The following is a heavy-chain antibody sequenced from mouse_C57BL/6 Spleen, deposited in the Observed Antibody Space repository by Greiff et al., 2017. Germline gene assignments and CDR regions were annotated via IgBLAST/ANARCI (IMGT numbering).Heavy chain of an antibody. J-gene: IGHJ3*01. Sequence: EVKLVESGEGLVKPGGSLKLSCAASGFTFSSYAMSWVRQTPAKRLEWVAYIISGGDYIYYADTVKGRFTISRDNARNTLYLQMSSLKTEDTAMYYYTREGGMETSFAYWGQGTLVTVSA. CDR3: TREGGMETSFAY. CDR1: GFTFSSYA. CDR2: IISGGDYI. V-gene: IGHV5-9-1*02.